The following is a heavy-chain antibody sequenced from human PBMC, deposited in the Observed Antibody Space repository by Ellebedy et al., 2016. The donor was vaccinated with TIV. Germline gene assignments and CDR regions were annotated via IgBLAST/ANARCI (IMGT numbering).Heavy chain of an antibody. CDR1: GFTFSSYS. D-gene: IGHD3-3*01. J-gene: IGHJ3*02. V-gene: IGHV3-21*01. CDR2: ISSSSSYI. CDR3: ARDALRDFWSRPHAFDI. Sequence: GESLKISCAASGFTFSSYSMNWVRQAPGKGLEWVSSISSSSSYIYYADSVKGRFTISRDNAKNSLYLQMNSLRAEDTAVYYCARDALRDFWSRPHAFDIWGQGTMVTVSS.